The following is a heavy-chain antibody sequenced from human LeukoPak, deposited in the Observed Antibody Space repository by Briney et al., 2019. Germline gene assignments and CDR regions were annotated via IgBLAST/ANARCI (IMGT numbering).Heavy chain of an antibody. CDR2: ITTYNGNT. CDR3: ARESDYGDYVHDY. Sequence: ASVKVSCKASGYTFTSYGFSWVRQAPGQGREWMGWITTYNGNTKYAQKLQGRDTITTDKSKSKAYMELRSLRSDDTAVYYCARESDYGDYVHDYWGQGTLVTVSS. J-gene: IGHJ4*02. CDR1: GYTFTSYG. D-gene: IGHD4-17*01. V-gene: IGHV1-18*01.